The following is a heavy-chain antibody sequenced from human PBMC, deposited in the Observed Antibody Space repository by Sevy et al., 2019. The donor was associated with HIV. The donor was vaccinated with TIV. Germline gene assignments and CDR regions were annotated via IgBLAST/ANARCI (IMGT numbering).Heavy chain of an antibody. CDR1: GYSISSGCY. J-gene: IGHJ6*02. Sequence: SETLSLTCVVSGYSISSGCYWGWIRQPPGKGLEWIGSISHSGSTYYNPSLKSRVTISVDTSKNQFSLKLSSVTAADTAVYYCARVWSGSTYYYYYGLDVWGQGTTVTVSS. CDR3: ARVWSGSTYYYYYGLDV. V-gene: IGHV4-38-2*01. CDR2: ISHSGST. D-gene: IGHD1-26*01.